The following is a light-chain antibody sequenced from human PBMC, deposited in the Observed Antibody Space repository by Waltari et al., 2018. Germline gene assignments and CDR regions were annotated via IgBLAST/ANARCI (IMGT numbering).Light chain of an antibody. CDR2: EVT. CDR3: TSYTSSGTLL. CDR1: SRDVGCYDR. Sequence: QSALTQPPSVSGSPGQSVTISCTGASRDVGCYDRVPWSQQPPGTAPKLMIYEVTYRPSGVPDCFSGSKSGNTASLTISGLQAEDEADYYCTSYTSSGTLLFGGGTKLTVV. V-gene: IGLV2-18*02. J-gene: IGLJ2*01.